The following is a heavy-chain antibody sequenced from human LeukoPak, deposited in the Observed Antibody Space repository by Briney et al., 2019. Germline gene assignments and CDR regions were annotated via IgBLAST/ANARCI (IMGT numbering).Heavy chain of an antibody. Sequence: SVKVSCKASGGTFSSYAISWVRQAPGQGLEWMGGIIPIFGTANYAQKFQGRVTITTDESTSTAYMELSILRSEDTAVYYCARSGGYSGYEKYYMDVWGKGTTVTVSS. CDR2: IIPIFGTA. J-gene: IGHJ6*03. CDR1: GGTFSSYA. V-gene: IGHV1-69*05. D-gene: IGHD5-12*01. CDR3: ARSGGYSGYEKYYMDV.